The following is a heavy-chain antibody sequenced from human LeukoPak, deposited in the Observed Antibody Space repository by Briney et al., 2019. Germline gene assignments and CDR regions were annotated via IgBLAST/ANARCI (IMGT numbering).Heavy chain of an antibody. CDR1: GFTFGGYN. D-gene: IGHD1-26*01. V-gene: IGHV3-20*04. CDR3: ARLGVGATRDAFDI. J-gene: IGHJ3*02. Sequence: GGSLRLSCAASGFTFGGYNMSWVRQAPGKGLEWVSGINWNGGSTGYADSVKGRFTISRDNAKNSLYLQMNSLRAEDTALYYCARLGVGATRDAFDIWGQGTMVTVSS. CDR2: INWNGGST.